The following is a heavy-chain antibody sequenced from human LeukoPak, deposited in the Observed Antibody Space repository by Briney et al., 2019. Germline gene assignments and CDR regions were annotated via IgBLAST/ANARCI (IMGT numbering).Heavy chain of an antibody. Sequence: SETLSLTCAVYGGSFIGYYWSWIRQPPGKGLEWIGEINHSGSTTYNPSLKSRVTISVDTSKNQFSLELTAATAAHTAVYCCARASGADEMYDWFDPWGQGTLVIVSS. D-gene: IGHD2-8*02. CDR3: ARASGADEMYDWFDP. CDR2: INHSGST. V-gene: IGHV4-34*01. J-gene: IGHJ5*02. CDR1: GGSFIGYY.